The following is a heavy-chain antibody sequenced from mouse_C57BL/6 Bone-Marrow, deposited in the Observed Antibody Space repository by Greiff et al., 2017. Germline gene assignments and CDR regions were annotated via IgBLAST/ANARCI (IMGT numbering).Heavy chain of an antibody. CDR3: VSGWLPAWFAY. Sequence: EVMLVESGGGLVKPGGSLKLSCAASGFTFSDYGMHWVRQAPEKGLEWVAYISSGRSTIYYADTVKGRFTISRDNAKNTLFLQMTSLRSEDTAMYYCVSGWLPAWFAYWGQGTLVTVSA. J-gene: IGHJ3*01. CDR2: ISSGRSTI. D-gene: IGHD2-2*01. V-gene: IGHV5-17*01. CDR1: GFTFSDYG.